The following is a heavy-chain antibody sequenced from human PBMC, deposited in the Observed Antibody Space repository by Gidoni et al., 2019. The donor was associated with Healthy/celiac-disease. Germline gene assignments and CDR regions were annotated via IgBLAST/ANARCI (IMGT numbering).Heavy chain of an antibody. Sequence: QVQLVESGGGVVQPGRSLRLSCAASGLPFSSYGMHWVRQAPGKGLEWVAVISYDGSNKYYADSVKGRFTISRDNSKNTLYLQMNSLRAEDTAVYYCAKPVMVYAYYFDYWGQGTLVTVSS. J-gene: IGHJ4*02. CDR3: AKPVMVYAYYFDY. CDR1: GLPFSSYG. V-gene: IGHV3-30*18. D-gene: IGHD2-8*01. CDR2: ISYDGSNK.